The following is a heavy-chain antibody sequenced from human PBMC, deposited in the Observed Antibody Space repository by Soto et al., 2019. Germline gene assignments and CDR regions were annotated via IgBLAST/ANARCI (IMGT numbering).Heavy chain of an antibody. CDR3: AIGFNTYYYGSGSPV. Sequence: GGSLILSCAASGVTFSSYAMHWVRQAPGKGLEWVAVISYDGSNKYYADSVKGRFTISRDNSKNTLYLQMNSLRAEDTAVYYCAIGFNTYYYGSGSPVWGQGTLVTVSS. CDR2: ISYDGSNK. J-gene: IGHJ4*02. D-gene: IGHD3-10*01. CDR1: GVTFSSYA. V-gene: IGHV3-30-3*01.